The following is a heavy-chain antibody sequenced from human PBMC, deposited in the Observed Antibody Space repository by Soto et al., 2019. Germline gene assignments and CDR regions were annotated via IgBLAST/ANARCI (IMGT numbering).Heavy chain of an antibody. D-gene: IGHD1-1*01. Sequence: PGGSLRLSCAASGFTISSNSIYWVRQAPGKGLEWVSGISDRGDTTHYADSVKGRFTISRDTSKNTLYLQLNTLRADDTAVYYCAKDNSGKTSFDYWGQGTLVTVSS. CDR1: GFTISSNS. J-gene: IGHJ4*02. CDR3: AKDNSGKTSFDY. CDR2: ISDRGDTT. V-gene: IGHV3-23*01.